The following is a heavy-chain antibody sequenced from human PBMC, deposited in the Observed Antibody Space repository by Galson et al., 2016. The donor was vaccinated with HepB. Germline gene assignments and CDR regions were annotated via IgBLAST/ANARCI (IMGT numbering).Heavy chain of an antibody. V-gene: IGHV3-33*01. CDR1: GFTFSSYA. CDR2: IWYDGSNK. J-gene: IGHJ4*02. D-gene: IGHD6-13*01. Sequence: SLRLSCAASGFTFSSYAMHWVRQAPGKGLEWVAVIWYDGSNKYYADSVKGRFTISRDNSKNTLFLQMNSLRAEDTAVHYCARERDSSSWYNFDYWGQGTLVTVSS. CDR3: ARERDSSSWYNFDY.